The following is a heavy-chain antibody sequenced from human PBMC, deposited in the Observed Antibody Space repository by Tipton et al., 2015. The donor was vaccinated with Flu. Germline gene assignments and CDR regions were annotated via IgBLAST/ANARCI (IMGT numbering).Heavy chain of an antibody. J-gene: IGHJ4*02. CDR1: SGSIRSTNYF. Sequence: LSLTCTVSSGSIRSTNYFCAWIRQPPGKRLELIGSIYPSGTTYYNPSLKSRVAMSVDTSKKQFSLKLRSVTAADTAVYYCARLSYYDVDLKNFYFDHWGQGALVTVSS. V-gene: IGHV4-39*01. CDR2: IYPSGTT. D-gene: IGHD3-10*02. CDR3: ARLSYYDVDLKNFYFDH.